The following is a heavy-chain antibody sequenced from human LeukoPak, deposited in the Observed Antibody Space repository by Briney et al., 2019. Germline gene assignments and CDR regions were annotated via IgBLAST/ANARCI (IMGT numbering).Heavy chain of an antibody. CDR1: GGSISSSSYY. CDR2: IYYSGST. Sequence: SETLSLTCTVSGGSISSSSYYWGWICQPPGKGLEWIGSIYYSGSTYYNPSLKSRVTISVDKSKNQFSLKLSSVTAADTAVYYCARVSSGWVAAAGRWFDPWGQGTLVTVSS. D-gene: IGHD6-13*01. V-gene: IGHV4-39*07. CDR3: ARVSSGWVAAAGRWFDP. J-gene: IGHJ5*02.